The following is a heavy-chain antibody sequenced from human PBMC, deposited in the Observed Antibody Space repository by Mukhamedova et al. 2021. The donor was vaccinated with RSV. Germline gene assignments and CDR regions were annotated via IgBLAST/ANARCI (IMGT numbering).Heavy chain of an antibody. CDR1: A. CDR3: ARARYCSSTSCYLDN. Sequence: AMSWVRQAPGKGLEWVSGISGSGDSTYYADSMKGRFTISRDNSKNTLYLQMNSLRAEDTAVYYCARARYCSSTSCYLDNWGQGT. V-gene: IGHV3-23*01. CDR2: ISGSGDST. D-gene: IGHD2-2*01. J-gene: IGHJ4*02.